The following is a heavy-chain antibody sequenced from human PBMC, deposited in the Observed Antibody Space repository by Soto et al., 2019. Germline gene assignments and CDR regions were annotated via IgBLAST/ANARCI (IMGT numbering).Heavy chain of an antibody. CDR3: ARGPYWSGSYSYSDY. D-gene: IGHD3-10*01. V-gene: IGHV3-21*01. Sequence: EVQLVESGGGLVKPGGSLRLSCAASGFTFSSYSMNWVRQAPGKGLEWVSSTSSQGGYIYYADSVKGRFTISRDNPKISLYVQMNSLRAEDTAVYYCARGPYWSGSYSYSDYWGQGILVTVSS. CDR1: GFTFSSYS. CDR2: TSSQGGYI. J-gene: IGHJ4*02.